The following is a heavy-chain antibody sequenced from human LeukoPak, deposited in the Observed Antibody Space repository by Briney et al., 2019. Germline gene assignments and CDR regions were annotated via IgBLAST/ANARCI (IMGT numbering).Heavy chain of an antibody. J-gene: IGHJ3*02. V-gene: IGHV1-46*01. CDR2: INPSGGST. CDR3: ARGWGYSYGSGSAFDI. D-gene: IGHD3-10*01. Sequence: GASVKVSCKASGYTFTSYYMHWVRQAPGQGLEWMGIINPSGGSTSYAQKFQGRVTMTRDTSTSTVYMELSSLRSEDTAVYYCARGWGYSYGSGSAFDIWGQGTMVTVSS. CDR1: GYTFTSYY.